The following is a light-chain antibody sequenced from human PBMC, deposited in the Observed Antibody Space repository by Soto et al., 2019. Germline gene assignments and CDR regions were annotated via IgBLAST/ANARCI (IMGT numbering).Light chain of an antibody. Sequence: QSALTQSPSASGSPGQSVTISCTGTSSDVGGYNYVSWYQQHPGKVPKLMIYEVSKRPSGVPDRFSGSKSGNTASLTVSGLQAEDEADYYCNSYAGSNNVVFGGGTKLTVL. CDR2: EVS. J-gene: IGLJ2*01. V-gene: IGLV2-8*01. CDR3: NSYAGSNNVV. CDR1: SSDVGGYNY.